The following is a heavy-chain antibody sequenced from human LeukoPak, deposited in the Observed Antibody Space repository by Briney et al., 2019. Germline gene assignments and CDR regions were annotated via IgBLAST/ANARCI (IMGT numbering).Heavy chain of an antibody. J-gene: IGHJ6*02. V-gene: IGHV4-59*01. CDR2: IYYSGST. CDR1: GGSISSYY. CDR3: ARGVAVAGLAYYYYYYGMDV. Sequence: SETLSLTCTVSGGSISSYYWSWIRQPPGKGLEWIGYIYYSGSTNYNPSLKSRVSISVDTSKNQFSLKLSSVTAADTAVYYCARGVAVAGLAYYYYYYGMDVWGQGTTVTVSS. D-gene: IGHD6-19*01.